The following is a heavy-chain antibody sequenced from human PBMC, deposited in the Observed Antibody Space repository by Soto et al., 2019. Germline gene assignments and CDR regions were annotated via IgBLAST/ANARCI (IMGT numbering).Heavy chain of an antibody. J-gene: IGHJ3*02. D-gene: IGHD5-12*01. CDR2: IYYSGST. CDR1: GGSISSGGYY. Sequence: SETLSLTCTVSGGSISSGGYYWSWIRQHPWKGLEWIGYIYYSGSTYYNPSLKSRVTISVDTSKNQFSLKLSSVTAADTAVYYCARDLGYTDGYGTPGAAFDIWGQGXMVTVSS. V-gene: IGHV4-31*03. CDR3: ARDLGYTDGYGTPGAAFDI.